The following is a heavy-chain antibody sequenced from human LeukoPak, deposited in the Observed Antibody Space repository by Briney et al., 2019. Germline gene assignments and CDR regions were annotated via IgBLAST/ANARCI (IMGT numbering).Heavy chain of an antibody. CDR1: GGSISSGGYY. D-gene: IGHD3-10*01. CDR2: IYYSGST. Sequence: SETLSLTCTVSGGSISSGGYYWSWIRQHPGKGLEWIGYIYYSGSTYYNPSLKSRVTISVDTSKNQFSLKLSSVTAADTAVYYCARTRGRHLALYGMDVWGQGTTVTVSS. CDR3: ARTRGRHLALYGMDV. J-gene: IGHJ6*02. V-gene: IGHV4-31*03.